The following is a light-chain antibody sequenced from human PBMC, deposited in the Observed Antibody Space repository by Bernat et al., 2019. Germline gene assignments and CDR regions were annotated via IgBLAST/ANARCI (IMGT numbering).Light chain of an antibody. V-gene: IGKV2-28*01. CDR3: VQTLHLPLT. J-gene: IGKJ4*01. CDR2: LAS. CDR1: QSLLHYNEYNY. Sequence: IVLTQSPLSLPVTPGESATLSCRSSQSLLHYNEYNYLDWCVQKPGQSPRLLIFLASSRASGVPNRFTGSGSGTDFTLTITRVEPEDVGVYFCVQTLHLPLTFGGGTRVEIK.